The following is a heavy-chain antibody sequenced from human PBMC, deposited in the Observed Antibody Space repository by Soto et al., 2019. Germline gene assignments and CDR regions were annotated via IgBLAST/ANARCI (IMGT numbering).Heavy chain of an antibody. V-gene: IGHV1-46*01. J-gene: IGHJ1*01. D-gene: IGHD5-12*01. CDR2: INPSGGST. CDR1: GYTFINFY. CDR3: AREGLATLGNECFQH. Sequence: GASVKVSCTASGYTFINFYMHWVRQAPGQGLEWMGLINPSGGSTSYAQNFQGRVSMTRDTSTSTVHMELSSLRSDDTAVYYCAREGLATLGNECFQHWGQGTQVTVSS.